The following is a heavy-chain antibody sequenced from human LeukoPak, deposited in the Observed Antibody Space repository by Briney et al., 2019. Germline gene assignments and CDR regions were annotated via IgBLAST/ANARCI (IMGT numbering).Heavy chain of an antibody. D-gene: IGHD1-26*01. CDR2: ISGSATGT. J-gene: IGHJ4*02. CDR1: GFTFSSYV. Sequence: GGSLRLSCPASGFTFSSYVMSWVRLAPGKGLEWVSAISGSATGTFYADSVKGRFTISRDNSKNTLYLQMNSLRVEDTALYYCAKAEVGPLDYWGQGTLVTVSS. V-gene: IGHV3-23*01. CDR3: AKAEVGPLDY.